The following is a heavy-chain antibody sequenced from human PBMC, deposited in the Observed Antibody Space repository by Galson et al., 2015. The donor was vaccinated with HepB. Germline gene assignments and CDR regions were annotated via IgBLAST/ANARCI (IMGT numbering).Heavy chain of an antibody. Sequence: SLRLSCAASGFTFSSYAMHWVRQAPGKGLEWVAVISYDGSNKYYADSVKGRFTISRDNSKNTLYLQMNSLRAEDTAVYYCASPLYCSSTSCPENPDYWGQGTLVTVSS. CDR1: GFTFSSYA. D-gene: IGHD2-2*01. J-gene: IGHJ4*02. V-gene: IGHV3-30-3*01. CDR2: ISYDGSNK. CDR3: ASPLYCSSTSCPENPDY.